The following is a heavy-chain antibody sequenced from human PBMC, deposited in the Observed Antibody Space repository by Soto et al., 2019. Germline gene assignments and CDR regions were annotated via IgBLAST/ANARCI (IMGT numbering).Heavy chain of an antibody. J-gene: IGHJ5*02. CDR1: GGSISSGGYY. Sequence: QVQLQESGPGLVKPSQTLSLTCTVSGGSISSGGYYWSWIRQHPGKGLEWIGYIYYSGSTYYNPSLKSRVTISVDTSKNQFSLKLRSVTAADTAVYYCAILRTSYDYIWGSYRPAWFDPWGQGTLVTVSS. CDR2: IYYSGST. V-gene: IGHV4-31*03. CDR3: AILRTSYDYIWGSYRPAWFDP. D-gene: IGHD3-16*02.